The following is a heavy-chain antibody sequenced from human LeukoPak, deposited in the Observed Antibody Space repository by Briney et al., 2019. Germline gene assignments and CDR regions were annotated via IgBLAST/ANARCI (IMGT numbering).Heavy chain of an antibody. V-gene: IGHV4-59*02. CDR2: MSYSGRT. J-gene: IGHJ4*02. CDR1: GDSVSSYY. D-gene: IGHD2-15*01. Sequence: KPSETLSLTCTVSGDSVSSYYWSWIRQTPGKGLEWIGYMSYSGRTDYGPSLKSRVTMSLDTSKNQFSLRMSSVTAADTGVYCARGYCRDDICQAYRYWGQGTLVTVSS. CDR3: RGYCRDDICQAYRY.